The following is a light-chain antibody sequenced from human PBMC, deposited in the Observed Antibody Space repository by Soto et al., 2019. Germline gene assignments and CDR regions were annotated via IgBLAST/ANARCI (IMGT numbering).Light chain of an antibody. J-gene: IGLJ1*01. CDR1: SSDVGAYNY. CDR3: YSYTTSDTRV. V-gene: IGLV2-14*01. CDR2: EVS. Sequence: QSALTQPASVSRSPGQSITISCTGTSSDVGAYNYVSWYQQHPGKAPKLMIFEVSNRPSGVSNRFSGSKSGNTASLTISGLQTEDEADYYCYSYTTSDTRVFGTGTKLTVL.